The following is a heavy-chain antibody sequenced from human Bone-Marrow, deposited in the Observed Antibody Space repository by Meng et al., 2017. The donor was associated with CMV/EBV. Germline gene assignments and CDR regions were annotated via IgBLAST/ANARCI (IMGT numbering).Heavy chain of an antibody. V-gene: IGHV3-74*01. Sequence: LSLTCAASGFTFSTYWMHWVRQAPGKGLMWVSRIKSDGSTTNYADSVEGRFTISRDNAKNTVYLQMNSLRAEDTGVYYCARESAVVTGNDAFDIWGQGTMVTVSS. D-gene: IGHD2-21*02. CDR2: IKSDGSTT. J-gene: IGHJ3*02. CDR3: ARESAVVTGNDAFDI. CDR1: GFTFSTYW.